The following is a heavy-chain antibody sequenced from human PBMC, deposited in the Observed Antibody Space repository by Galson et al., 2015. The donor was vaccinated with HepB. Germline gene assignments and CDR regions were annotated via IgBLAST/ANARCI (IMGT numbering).Heavy chain of an antibody. J-gene: IGHJ4*02. CDR3: ARDHESHDSTTNSPYFDQ. CDR1: GFTFGSHG. CDR2: IWYDGTNK. D-gene: IGHD2/OR15-2a*01. Sequence: SLRLSCAASGFTFGSHGMHWVRQAPGKGLEWVAVIWYDGTNKDYADSVKGRFTISRDNSKNTLYLQMNSLRAEDTAVYRCARDHESHDSTTNSPYFDQWGQGTMVTVSS. V-gene: IGHV3-33*08.